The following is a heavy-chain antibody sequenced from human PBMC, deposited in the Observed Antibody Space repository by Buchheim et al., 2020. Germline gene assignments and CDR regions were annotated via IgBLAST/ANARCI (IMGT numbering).Heavy chain of an antibody. J-gene: IGHJ4*02. V-gene: IGHV4-59*01. CDR3: ARLTYYYDSSGHFDY. Sequence: QVQLQESGPGLVKPSETLFLTCSVSGGSISFYYWSWIRQPPGKGLEWIGYIYYRGSTNYNPSLKSRVTISVDTSKNQFSLRLSSVTAADTAVYYCARLTYYYDSSGHFDYWGQGTL. CDR1: GGSISFYY. CDR2: IYYRGST. D-gene: IGHD3-22*01.